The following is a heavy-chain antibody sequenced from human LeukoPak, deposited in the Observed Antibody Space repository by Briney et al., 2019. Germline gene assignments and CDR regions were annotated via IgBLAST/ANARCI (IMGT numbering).Heavy chain of an antibody. V-gene: IGHV3-30*04. CDR3: GRDPGYSSAWYRADS. D-gene: IGHD6-13*01. CDR1: GFTFRDYA. CDR2: ISDDGDDK. Sequence: GRSLRLSCAASGFTFRDYAMHWVRQAPGKGLEWMGLISDDGDDKYYADSVKGRVSFSRDNSKNTLYLQLNSLRAEDTALYYCGRDPGYSSAWYRADSWGPGTLVTVSS. J-gene: IGHJ4*02.